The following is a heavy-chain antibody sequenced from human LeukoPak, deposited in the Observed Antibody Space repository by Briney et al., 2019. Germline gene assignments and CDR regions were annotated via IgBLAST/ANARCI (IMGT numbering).Heavy chain of an antibody. Sequence: GESLKISCKGSGYSFTSYWIGWVRQMPGKGLEWMGIIYPGDPDTRYSPSFQGQVTISADKSISTAYLQWSSLKASDTAMYYCARHLMTTVTTSWTWFDPWGQGTLVTVSS. V-gene: IGHV5-51*01. D-gene: IGHD4-11*01. CDR2: IYPGDPDT. CDR3: ARHLMTTVTTSWTWFDP. J-gene: IGHJ5*02. CDR1: GYSFTSYW.